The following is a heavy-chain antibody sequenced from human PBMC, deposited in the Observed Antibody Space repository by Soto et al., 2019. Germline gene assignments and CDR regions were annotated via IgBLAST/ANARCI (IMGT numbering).Heavy chain of an antibody. D-gene: IGHD3-22*01. V-gene: IGHV1-69*13. CDR1: GYTFTSYY. CDR2: IIPIFGTA. CDR3: ASDPYYYDSTS. J-gene: IGHJ4*02. Sequence: SVKVSCKASGYTFTSYYMHWVRQAPGQGLEWMGGIIPIFGTANYAQKFQGRVTITADESTSTAYMELSSLRSEDTAVYYCASDPYYYDSTSWGQGTLVTVSS.